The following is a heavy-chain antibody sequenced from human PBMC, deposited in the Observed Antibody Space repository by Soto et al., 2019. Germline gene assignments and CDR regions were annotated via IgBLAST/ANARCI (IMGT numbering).Heavy chain of an antibody. J-gene: IGHJ6*02. CDR2: IYYSGST. Sequence: SSETLSLTCTVSGGSISSYYWSWIRQPPGKGLEWIGYIYYSGSTNYNPSLKSRVTISVDTSKNQFSLKLSSVTAADTAVYYCARGGNDFWSGLYYYYYYGMDVWGQGTTVTVSS. V-gene: IGHV4-59*01. CDR3: ARGGNDFWSGLYYYYYYGMDV. CDR1: GGSISSYY. D-gene: IGHD3-3*01.